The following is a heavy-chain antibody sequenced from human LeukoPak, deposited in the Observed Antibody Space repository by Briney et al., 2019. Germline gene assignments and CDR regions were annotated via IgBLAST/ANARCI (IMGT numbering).Heavy chain of an antibody. J-gene: IGHJ4*02. CDR2: IYISGST. D-gene: IGHD5-12*01. V-gene: IGHV4-4*07. Sequence: SETLSLTCTVSGDSISSSYWSWIRQPAGKGLENIGRIYISGSTNYNPSLKSRVTMSLDTSKNQFSLKLTSVTAADTAVYYCARERDEVAAIRFDYWGRGTLVTVSS. CDR3: ARERDEVAAIRFDY. CDR1: GDSISSSY.